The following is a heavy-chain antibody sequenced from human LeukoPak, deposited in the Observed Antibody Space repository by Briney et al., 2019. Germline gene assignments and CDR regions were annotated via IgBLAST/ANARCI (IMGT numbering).Heavy chain of an antibody. V-gene: IGHV4-39*07. CDR3: ARYYGSGSYFLGNWFDP. CDR2: VCHDGST. D-gene: IGHD3-10*01. J-gene: IGHJ5*02. CDR1: GDSITFTNHY. Sequence: SETLSLIWTVAGDSITFTNHYWGWIRQPPGNGVEGVWNVCHDGSTYYNPSLKSRVSISVDTSKNQFSLKLTSVTAADTAIYYCARYYGSGSYFLGNWFDPWGQGTLVTVSS.